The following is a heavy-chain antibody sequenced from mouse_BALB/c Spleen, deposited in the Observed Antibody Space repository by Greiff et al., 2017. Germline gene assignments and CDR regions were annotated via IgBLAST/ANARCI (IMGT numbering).Heavy chain of an antibody. Sequence: VKLVESGPGLVQPSQSLSITCTVSGFSLTSYGVHWVRQSPGKGLEWLGVIWSGGSTDYNAAFISRLSISKDNSKSQVFFKMNSLQANDTAIYYCASPKAYYGVMDYWGQGTSVTVSS. CDR3: ASPKAYYGVMDY. CDR1: GFSLTSYG. J-gene: IGHJ4*01. CDR2: IWSGGST. V-gene: IGHV2-2*02. D-gene: IGHD2-10*01.